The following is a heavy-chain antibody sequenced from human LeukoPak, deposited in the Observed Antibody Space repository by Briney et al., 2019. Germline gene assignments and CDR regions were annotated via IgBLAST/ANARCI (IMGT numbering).Heavy chain of an antibody. J-gene: IGHJ5*02. V-gene: IGHV1-2*02. D-gene: IGHD3-10*01. CDR2: INPNSGGT. CDR1: GYTFTGYY. CDR3: AREVRERGNWFDP. Sequence: GASVKVSCKASGYTFTGYYMHWVRQAPGQGLEWMGWINPNSGGTNYAQKFQGRVTMARDTSISTAYMELSRLRSDDTAVYYCAREVRERGNWFDPWGQGTLVTVSS.